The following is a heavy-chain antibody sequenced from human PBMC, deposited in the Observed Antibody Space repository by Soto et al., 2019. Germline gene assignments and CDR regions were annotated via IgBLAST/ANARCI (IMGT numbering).Heavy chain of an antibody. CDR1: GFTLTRYS. CDR2: ISSTTNYI. CDR3: ARESEDLTSNFDY. Sequence: LRLSCAASGFTLTRYSMNWVRQAPGKGLEWVPSISSTTNYIYYGDSMKGRFTISRDNAKNSLYLEMNSLRAEDTAVYYCARESEDLTSNFDYWGQGTLVTVSS. J-gene: IGHJ4*02. V-gene: IGHV3-21*06.